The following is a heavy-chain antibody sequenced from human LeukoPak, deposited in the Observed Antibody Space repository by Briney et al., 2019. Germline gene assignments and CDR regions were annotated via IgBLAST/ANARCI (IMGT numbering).Heavy chain of an antibody. Sequence: GGSLRLSCAASGFTFSNNWMHWVRQAPGKGLVWVSRLKRDGSIIYYADSVKGRFTISRDNAKNTLYLQMNSLRAEDTAVYYCAREGTGSYSIDSWGQGTLVTVSS. J-gene: IGHJ4*02. V-gene: IGHV3-74*01. D-gene: IGHD1-26*01. CDR1: GFTFSNNW. CDR2: LKRDGSII. CDR3: AREGTGSYSIDS.